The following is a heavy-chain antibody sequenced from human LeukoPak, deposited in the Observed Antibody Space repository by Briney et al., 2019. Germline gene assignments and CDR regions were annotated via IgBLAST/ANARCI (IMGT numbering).Heavy chain of an antibody. V-gene: IGHV4-31*03. CDR1: GGSISSGGYY. Sequence: MPSETLSLTCTVSGGSISSGGYYWSWIRQHPGKGLEWIGYIYYSGSTYYNPSLKSRVTISVDTSKNQFSLKLSSVTAADTAVYYCARDQWDYGHFDYWGQGTLVTGSS. D-gene: IGHD1-26*01. CDR3: ARDQWDYGHFDY. J-gene: IGHJ4*02. CDR2: IYYSGST.